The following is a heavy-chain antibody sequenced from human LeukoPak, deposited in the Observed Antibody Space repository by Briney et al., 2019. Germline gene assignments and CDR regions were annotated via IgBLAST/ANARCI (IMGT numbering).Heavy chain of an antibody. CDR1: GFTFSSYG. CDR3: AKLYDSSAYYYMDV. Sequence: PGRSLRLSCAASGFTFSSYGMHWVRQAPGKGLEWVAVISYDGSNKYYADSVKGRFTISRDNSKNTLYLQMNSLRAEDTAVYYCAKLYDSSAYYYMDVWGKGTTVTVSS. V-gene: IGHV3-30*18. CDR2: ISYDGSNK. J-gene: IGHJ6*03. D-gene: IGHD3-22*01.